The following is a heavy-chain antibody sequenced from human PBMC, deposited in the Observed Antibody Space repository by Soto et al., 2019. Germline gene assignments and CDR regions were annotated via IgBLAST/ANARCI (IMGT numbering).Heavy chain of an antibody. CDR2: INTYSGKT. Sequence: GASVKVSCKASGYTFGIYSITWVRQAPGQGLEWLGGINTYSGKTYYAQKVQGRVTLTTATSTSTAYMDMRSLRSDDTAVYYCARRYGDPSSSTGFDYWGQGTLVTVSS. D-gene: IGHD2-21*02. V-gene: IGHV1-18*01. J-gene: IGHJ4*02. CDR3: ARRYGDPSSSTGFDY. CDR1: GYTFGIYS.